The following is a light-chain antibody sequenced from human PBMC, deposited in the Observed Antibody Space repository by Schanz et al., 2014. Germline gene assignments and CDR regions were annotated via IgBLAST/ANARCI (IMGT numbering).Light chain of an antibody. V-gene: IGKV3-15*01. Sequence: EVVLTQSPGSLSLSPGERGTLSCRASQGVTSNYLAWYQQKPGQAPRLLIYGASTRATGISARFSGSGSGTEFTLTISSLQSEDSAVYYCQQYKDWPPWTFGQGTKVEI. CDR2: GAS. CDR1: QGVTSN. J-gene: IGKJ1*01. CDR3: QQYKDWPPWT.